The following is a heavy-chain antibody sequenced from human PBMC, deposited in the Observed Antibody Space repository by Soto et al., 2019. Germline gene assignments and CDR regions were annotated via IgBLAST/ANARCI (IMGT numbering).Heavy chain of an antibody. V-gene: IGHV4-39*02. CDR3: ARRGSRLSVAVAAFDY. CDR2: ISYSGST. CDR1: GGSISSGDYY. Sequence: PSETLSLTCTVSGGSISSGDYYWSWIRQPPGTGLEWIGEISYSGSTYYNPSLKSRLTISVDTSKNHFSLKLTSVTAADTAVYFCARRGSRLSVAVAAFDYWSQGTLVTVSS. J-gene: IGHJ4*02. D-gene: IGHD6-19*01.